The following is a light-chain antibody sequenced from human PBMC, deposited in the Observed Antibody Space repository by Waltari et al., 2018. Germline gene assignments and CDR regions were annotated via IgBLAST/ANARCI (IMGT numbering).Light chain of an antibody. CDR1: QRVSSN. J-gene: IGKJ3*01. CDR2: GAS. Sequence: EXVMTQSPATXSXSPGEXATLSCRASQRVSSNLAWYQQKPGQAPRLLIYGASTRATGIPXRXSGSGXGTEXTXTIXSLQSEDXXXXXCQQYNNWLFXXXXXXKVDIX. CDR3: QQYNNWLFX. V-gene: IGKV3-15*01.